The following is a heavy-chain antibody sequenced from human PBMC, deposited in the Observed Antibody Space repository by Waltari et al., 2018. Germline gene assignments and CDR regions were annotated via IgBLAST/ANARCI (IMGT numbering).Heavy chain of an antibody. CDR1: GGSFSGYY. CDR2: INQCGST. D-gene: IGHD2-21*01. Sequence: QVQLQQRGAGLLKPSETLSLTCAVYGGSFSGYYWSWIRQPPGKGLECIREINQCGSTNYNPSLKSRVTISVDTSKNQFSLKLSSVPAADTAVYYCARRWVRGRATFQHWGQGTLVTVSS. V-gene: IGHV4-34*01. CDR3: ARRWVRGRATFQH. J-gene: IGHJ1*01.